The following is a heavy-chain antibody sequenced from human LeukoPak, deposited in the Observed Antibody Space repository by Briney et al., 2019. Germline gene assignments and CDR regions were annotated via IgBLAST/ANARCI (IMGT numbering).Heavy chain of an antibody. D-gene: IGHD2-2*01. Sequence: GASVKVSCXASGYTFTNFGTTWVRQAPGQGLEWMGWISAYSGNTNYVQKFQGRVTMATDTSTSTAYMELRSLRSDDTAVYYCARDIATVVHQDWGQGTLVTVSS. V-gene: IGHV1-18*01. CDR1: GYTFTNFG. CDR2: ISAYSGNT. CDR3: ARDIATVVHQD. J-gene: IGHJ4*02.